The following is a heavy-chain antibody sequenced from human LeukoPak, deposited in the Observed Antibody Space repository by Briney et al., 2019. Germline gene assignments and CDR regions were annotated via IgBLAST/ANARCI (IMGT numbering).Heavy chain of an antibody. Sequence: ASVKVSCKASGYTFTSYDINWVRQATGQGLEWMGWINPNSGGTNYAQKFQGRVTMTRDTSISTAYMELSRLRSDDTAVYYCARESAVVTRWYFDLWGRGTLVTVSS. D-gene: IGHD6-19*01. V-gene: IGHV1-2*02. CDR3: ARESAVVTRWYFDL. CDR2: INPNSGGT. CDR1: GYTFTSYD. J-gene: IGHJ2*01.